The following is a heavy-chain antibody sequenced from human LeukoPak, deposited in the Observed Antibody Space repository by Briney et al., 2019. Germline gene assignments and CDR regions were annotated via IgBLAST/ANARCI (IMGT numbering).Heavy chain of an antibody. CDR1: GGTFMTDV. J-gene: IGHJ4*02. V-gene: IGHV1-69*06. Sequence: GASVKVSCKASGGTFMTDVFSWVRQAPGQALEWMGGIIPISDSPHSAQRFQGRVTITADKSTSTVNMELSNLTSEDTAVYYCARPMTDYCDRSGYCGLYGLWGPGTLVTVSS. D-gene: IGHD3-22*01. CDR2: IIPISDSP. CDR3: ARPMTDYCDRSGYCGLYGL.